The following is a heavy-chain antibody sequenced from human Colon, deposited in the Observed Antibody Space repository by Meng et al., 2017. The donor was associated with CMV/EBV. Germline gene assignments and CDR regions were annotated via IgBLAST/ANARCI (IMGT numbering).Heavy chain of an antibody. J-gene: IGHJ4*02. CDR2: ISESGNTI. V-gene: IGHV3-48*04. D-gene: IGHD1-1*01. CDR3: ARRKGYGFDY. Sequence: GESLKISCAASGFTFSSYSMNWVRQAPGKGLEWLAYISESGNTITYADSVKGRLTISRDNAKNSLFLQMNSLRVEDTGVYYCARRKGYGFDYWGQGTLVTVSS. CDR1: GFTFSSYS.